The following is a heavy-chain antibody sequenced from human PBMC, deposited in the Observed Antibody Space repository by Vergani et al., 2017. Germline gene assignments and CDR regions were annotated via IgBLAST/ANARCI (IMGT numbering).Heavy chain of an antibody. CDR1: GFTFDDYA. Sequence: VQLVESGGGVVQPGRSLRLSCAASGFTFDDYAMHWVRQAPGKGLEWVSGISWNSGSIGYADSVKGRFTISRDNAKNSLYLQMNSLRAEDTALYYCAKDSDYYYYYYYMDVWGKGTTVTVSS. CDR3: AKDSDYYYYYYYMDV. CDR2: ISWNSGSI. J-gene: IGHJ6*03. V-gene: IGHV3-9*01.